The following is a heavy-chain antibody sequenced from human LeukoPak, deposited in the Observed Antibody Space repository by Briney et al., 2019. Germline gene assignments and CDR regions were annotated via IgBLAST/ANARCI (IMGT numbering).Heavy chain of an antibody. CDR3: ARGYSSSSEADY. V-gene: IGHV1-18*01. J-gene: IGHJ4*02. Sequence: ASVKVSCKASGYTFTSYGISWVRQAPGQGLEWMGWISAYNGNTNYAQKLQGRVTMTRDTSTSTVYMELSSLRSEDTAVYYCARGYSSSSEADYWGQGTLVTVSS. D-gene: IGHD6-6*01. CDR1: GYTFTSYG. CDR2: ISAYNGNT.